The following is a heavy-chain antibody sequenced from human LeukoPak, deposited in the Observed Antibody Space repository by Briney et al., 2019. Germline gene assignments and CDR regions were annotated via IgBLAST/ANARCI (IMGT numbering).Heavy chain of an antibody. CDR1: GGSISSGDYY. V-gene: IGHV4-30-4*01. CDR2: IYYSGST. CDR3: ARDPYGEVAFDI. Sequence: SETLSLTCTVSGGSISSGDYYWSWIRQPPGKGLEWIGYIYYSGSTYYNPSLKSRVTISVDKSKNQFSLKLSSVTAADTAVYYCARDPYGEVAFDIWGQGTMVTVSS. D-gene: IGHD4-17*01. J-gene: IGHJ3*02.